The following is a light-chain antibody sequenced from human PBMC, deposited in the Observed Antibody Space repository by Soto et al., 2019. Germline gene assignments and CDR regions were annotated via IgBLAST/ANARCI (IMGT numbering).Light chain of an antibody. Sequence: QSALTQPPSASGTPGQRVAISCSGSSSNIGSNTVNWYQQLPGTAPKLLIYSNNQRPSGVPDRFSGSKSGTSASLAISGLQSEDEADYYCAAWDGSLNGPYVFGTGTKVTVL. CDR2: SNN. CDR1: SSNIGSNT. J-gene: IGLJ1*01. CDR3: AAWDGSLNGPYV. V-gene: IGLV1-44*01.